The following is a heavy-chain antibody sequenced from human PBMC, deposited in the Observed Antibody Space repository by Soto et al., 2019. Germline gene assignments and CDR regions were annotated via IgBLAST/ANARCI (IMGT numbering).Heavy chain of an antibody. V-gene: IGHV1-69*01. CDR3: AREYSSGRRAFDF. D-gene: IGHD6-19*01. CDR1: GGTFSSYA. Sequence: QVQLVQSGAEVKKPGSSVKVSCKASGGTFSSYAISWVRQAPGQGLEWMGGIIPIFGTANYAQKFQGRVTITADESTSTAYMAQSSLRSADTAVYSCAREYSSGRRAFDFLGQGTMVTVSS. CDR2: IIPIFGTA. J-gene: IGHJ3*01.